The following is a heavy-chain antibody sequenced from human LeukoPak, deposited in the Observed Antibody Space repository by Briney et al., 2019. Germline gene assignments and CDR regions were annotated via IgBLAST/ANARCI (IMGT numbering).Heavy chain of an antibody. D-gene: IGHD2-15*01. CDR1: GFTFSSYG. J-gene: IGHJ6*03. CDR2: ISGSGGST. Sequence: GGSLRLSCAASGFTFSSYGMSWVRQAPGKGLEWVSAISGSGGSTYYADSVKGRFTISRDNAKNSLYLQMNSLRAEDTALYYCARLSYCSGGSCYRETYYYYYMDVWGKGTTVTVSS. CDR3: ARLSYCSGGSCYRETYYYYYMDV. V-gene: IGHV3-23*01.